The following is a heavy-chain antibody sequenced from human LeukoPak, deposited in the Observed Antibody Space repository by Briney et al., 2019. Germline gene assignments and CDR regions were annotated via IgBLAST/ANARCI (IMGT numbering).Heavy chain of an antibody. CDR1: GDSVSRSDSY. CDR2: IYYSGRT. D-gene: IGHD3-22*01. J-gene: IGHJ1*01. V-gene: IGHV4-39*01. CDR3: ARRRYYDGSGYLE. Sequence: PSETLSLTCSVSGDSVSRSDSYWDWIRQPPGKGLEWIGTIYYSGRTYYSQSLKSRVTMSVDPSNNQFSLNLRSVTAADTALYYCARRRYYDGSGYLEWGQGTLLSVSS.